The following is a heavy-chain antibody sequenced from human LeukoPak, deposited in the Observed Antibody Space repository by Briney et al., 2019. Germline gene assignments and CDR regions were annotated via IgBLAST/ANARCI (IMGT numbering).Heavy chain of an antibody. CDR2: ISSSSSYI. CDR3: ARDRYGDYIKFDP. Sequence: GGSLRLSCAASGFTFSSYSMNWVRQAPGKGLEWVSSISSSSSYIYYADSVKGRFTISRDNAKNTLYLQMNSLRAEDTAVYYCARDRYGDYIKFDPWGQGTLVTVSS. CDR1: GFTFSSYS. D-gene: IGHD4-17*01. V-gene: IGHV3-21*01. J-gene: IGHJ5*02.